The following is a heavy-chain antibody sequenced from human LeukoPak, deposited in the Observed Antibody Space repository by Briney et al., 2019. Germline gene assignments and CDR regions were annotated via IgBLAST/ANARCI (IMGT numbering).Heavy chain of an antibody. Sequence: GGSLRLSCAASGFTFSSYAMSWVRQAPGKGLEWVSTISGSGSNTYYADSVKGRFTISRDNSKSTLYLQMNSLRADDTAVYYCARVHDSSGYYYAHYGMDVWGQGTTVTVSS. CDR3: ARVHDSSGYYYAHYGMDV. D-gene: IGHD3-22*01. J-gene: IGHJ6*02. CDR1: GFTFSSYA. CDR2: ISGSGSNT. V-gene: IGHV3-23*01.